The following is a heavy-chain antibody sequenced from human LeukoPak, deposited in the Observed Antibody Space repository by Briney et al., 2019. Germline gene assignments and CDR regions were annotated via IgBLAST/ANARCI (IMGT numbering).Heavy chain of an antibody. CDR3: AKDYKIVGAENFDY. D-gene: IGHD1-26*01. CDR2: ISGSGGST. J-gene: IGHJ4*02. CDR1: GFTFSSYA. Sequence: GGSLRLSCAASGFTFSSYAMSWVRQAPGKGLEWVSAISGSGGSTYYADSVKGRFTISRDNSKNTLYLQMNSLRAEDTAVYCCAKDYKIVGAENFDYWGQGTLVTVSS. V-gene: IGHV3-23*01.